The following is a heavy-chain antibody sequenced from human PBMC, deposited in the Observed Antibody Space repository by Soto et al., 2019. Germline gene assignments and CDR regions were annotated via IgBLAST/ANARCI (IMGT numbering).Heavy chain of an antibody. Sequence: QITLKESGPTLVKPTQTLTLTCTFSGFSLSTSGVGVGWIRQPPGKALEWLALIYWDDDKRYSPSLKSRLTITKDTSKTQVVLTMTNMDPVDTATYYCAHSYQLLFRGWFDPWGQGTLVTVSS. V-gene: IGHV2-5*02. D-gene: IGHD2-2*01. J-gene: IGHJ5*02. CDR3: AHSYQLLFRGWFDP. CDR2: IYWDDDK. CDR1: GFSLSTSGVG.